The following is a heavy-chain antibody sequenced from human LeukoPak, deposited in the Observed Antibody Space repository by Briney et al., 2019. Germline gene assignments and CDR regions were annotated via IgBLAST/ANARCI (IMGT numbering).Heavy chain of an antibody. CDR2: IYYSGST. Sequence: SETLSLTCTVSGGSISSYYWSWIRQPPGKGLEWIGYIYYSGSTNYNPSLKSRVTISVDTSKNQFSLKLSSVTAADTAVYYCARGGYDFWSGYYSDYWGQGTLVTVSS. CDR1: GGSISSYY. CDR3: ARGGYDFWSGYYSDY. D-gene: IGHD3-3*01. J-gene: IGHJ4*02. V-gene: IGHV4-59*01.